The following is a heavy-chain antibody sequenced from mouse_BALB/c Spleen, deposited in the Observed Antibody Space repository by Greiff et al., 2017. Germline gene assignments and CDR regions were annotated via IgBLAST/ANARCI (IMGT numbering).Heavy chain of an antibody. CDR3: ARERSTMRLAMDY. CDR1: GFTFSSYA. CDR2: ISSGGSYT. Sequence: EVNLVESGGGLVKPGGSLKLSCAASGFTFSSYAMSWVRQSPEKRLEWVAEISSGGSYTYYPDTVTGRFTISRDNAKNTLYLEMSSLRSEDTAMYYCARERSTMRLAMDYWGQGTSVTVSS. D-gene: IGHD2-4*01. J-gene: IGHJ4*01. V-gene: IGHV5-9-4*01.